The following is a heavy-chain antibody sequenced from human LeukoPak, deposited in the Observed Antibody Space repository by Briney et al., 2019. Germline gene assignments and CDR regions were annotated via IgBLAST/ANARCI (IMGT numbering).Heavy chain of an antibody. CDR3: ARDPERFLY. J-gene: IGHJ4*02. D-gene: IGHD2/OR15-2a*01. CDR1: GFTFSDYY. Sequence: PGGPLRLSCEASGFTFSDYYMSWIRQAPGKGLEWVSYISSSGSTIFYADSVKGRFTISRDNAKKSLYLQMDSLRAEDTAVYYCARDPERFLYWGQGTLVTVSS. CDR2: ISSSGSTI. V-gene: IGHV3-11*01.